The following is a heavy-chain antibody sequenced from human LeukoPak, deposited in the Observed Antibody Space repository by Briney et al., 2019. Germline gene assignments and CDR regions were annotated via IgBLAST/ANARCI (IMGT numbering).Heavy chain of an antibody. J-gene: IGHJ4*02. V-gene: IGHV3-64D*09. Sequence: PGGSLRLSCSASGFTFSNYAMHWVRQAPGKGLEYVSAISSNGGSTYYADSVKGRFTISRDNSKNTLYLQMSSLRAEDTAVYYCVKVSRGSYSYYFDYWGQGTLVTVSS. CDR2: ISSNGGST. D-gene: IGHD1-26*01. CDR3: VKVSRGSYSYYFDY. CDR1: GFTFSNYA.